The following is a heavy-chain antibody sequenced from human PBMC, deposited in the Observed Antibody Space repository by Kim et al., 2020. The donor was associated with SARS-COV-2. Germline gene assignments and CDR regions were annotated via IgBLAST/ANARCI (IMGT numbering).Heavy chain of an antibody. V-gene: IGHV3-74*01. J-gene: IGHJ6*02. CDR2: INSDGSST. Sequence: GGSLRLSCAASGFTFSSYWMHWVRQAPGKGLVWVSRINSDGSSTSYADSVKGRFTISRDNAKNTLYLQMNSLRAEDTAVYYCARTMVRGVYYYYGMDVWGQGTTVTVSS. CDR3: ARTMVRGVYYYYGMDV. CDR1: GFTFSSYW. D-gene: IGHD3-10*01.